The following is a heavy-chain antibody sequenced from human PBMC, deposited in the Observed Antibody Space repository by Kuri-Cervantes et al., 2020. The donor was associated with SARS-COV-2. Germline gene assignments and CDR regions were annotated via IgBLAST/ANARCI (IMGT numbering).Heavy chain of an antibody. CDR2: ISYDGSNK. D-gene: IGHD6-13*01. J-gene: IGHJ4*02. CDR1: GFTFSSYA. CDR3: ARGGSSSWSLGEEYYFDY. V-gene: IGHV3-30-3*01. Sequence: GESLKISCVASGFTFSSYAMHWVRQAPGKGLEWVAVISYDGSNKYYADSVKGRFTISRDNSKNTLYLQMNSLRAEDTAVYYCARGGSSSWSLGEEYYFDYWGQGTLVTVSS.